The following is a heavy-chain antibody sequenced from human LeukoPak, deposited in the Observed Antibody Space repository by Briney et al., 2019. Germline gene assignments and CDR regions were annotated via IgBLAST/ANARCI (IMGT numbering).Heavy chain of an antibody. CDR1: GGSINNYY. Sequence: PSETLSLTCTVSGGSINNYYWSWIRQPPGKGMEDIGHIYYSGSTNYNPSLKSRVTISVDTSKNQFSLKLSSVTAADTAVYYCARLGPAAGTSFDYWGQGTLVTVSS. D-gene: IGHD6-13*01. CDR2: IYYSGST. J-gene: IGHJ4*02. V-gene: IGHV4-59*08. CDR3: ARLGPAAGTSFDY.